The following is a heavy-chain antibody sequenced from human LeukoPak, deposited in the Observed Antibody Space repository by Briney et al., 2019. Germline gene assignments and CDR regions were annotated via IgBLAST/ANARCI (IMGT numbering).Heavy chain of an antibody. V-gene: IGHV3-23*01. D-gene: IGHD3-3*01. Sequence: PGGSLRLSCAASGFTFSTYAVSWVRQAPGKGLGWVSAISGSGGRTYYADSVKGRFTISRDNSKNTLYLQMNSLRAEDTAVYYCAKEPTSSGWFDPWGQGTLVTVSS. J-gene: IGHJ5*02. CDR1: GFTFSTYA. CDR3: AKEPTSSGWFDP. CDR2: ISGSGGRT.